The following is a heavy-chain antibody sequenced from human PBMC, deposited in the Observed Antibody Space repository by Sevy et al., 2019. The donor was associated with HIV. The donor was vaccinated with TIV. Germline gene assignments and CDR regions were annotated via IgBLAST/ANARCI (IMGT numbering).Heavy chain of an antibody. CDR2: IYYSGIT. V-gene: IGHV4-59*01. CDR1: GDSISGYY. J-gene: IGHJ4*02. CDR3: ANGISARLDY. D-gene: IGHD6-6*01. Sequence: SETLSLTCTVSGDSISGYYWSWIRQPPGKGLEWIGYIYYSGITNYNPSLKSRVTISADTSKNQISLNLSSVTAADTAVYYCANGISARLDYWGPGTLVTVSS.